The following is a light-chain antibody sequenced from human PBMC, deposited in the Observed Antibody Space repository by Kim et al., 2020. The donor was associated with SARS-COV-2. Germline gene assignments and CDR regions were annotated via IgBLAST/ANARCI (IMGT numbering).Light chain of an antibody. Sequence: SVKLTCTLRSGHSSYAIAWHQQQPEKGPRYLMKLNSDGSHSKGDGIPDRFSGSSSGAERYLTISSLQSEDEADYYCQTWGTGIPVFGGGTQLTVL. CDR2: LNSDGSH. J-gene: IGLJ2*01. CDR3: QTWGTGIPV. V-gene: IGLV4-69*01. CDR1: SGHSSYA.